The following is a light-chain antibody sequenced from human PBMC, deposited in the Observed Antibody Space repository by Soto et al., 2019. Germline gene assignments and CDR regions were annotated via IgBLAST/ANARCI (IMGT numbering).Light chain of an antibody. V-gene: IGKV3-20*01. CDR2: GAS. CDR3: QQYGSSSFA. CDR1: ESISGTY. Sequence: ESVLTQSPGTLSLSPGERATLSCKARESISGTYIAWYQKKPGQAPRLLLYGASSRATGIPDRFSGSGYGTEFTLPISRLEPEDCAEYYCQQYGSSSFAFGPGTKVEIK. J-gene: IGKJ3*01.